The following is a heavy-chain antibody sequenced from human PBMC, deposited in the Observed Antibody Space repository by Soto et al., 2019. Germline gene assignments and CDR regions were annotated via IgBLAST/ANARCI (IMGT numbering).Heavy chain of an antibody. CDR1: GFTFSSYA. V-gene: IGHV3-23*01. D-gene: IGHD5-18*01. CDR2: ISGSGGST. J-gene: IGHJ6*02. Sequence: ASVKVSCAASGFTFSSYAMSWVRQAPGKGLEWVSAISGSGGSTYYADSVKGRFTISRDNSKNTLYLQMNSLRAEDTAVYYCAKASDDTAMADYYYYGMDVWGQGTTVTVSS. CDR3: AKASDDTAMADYYYYGMDV.